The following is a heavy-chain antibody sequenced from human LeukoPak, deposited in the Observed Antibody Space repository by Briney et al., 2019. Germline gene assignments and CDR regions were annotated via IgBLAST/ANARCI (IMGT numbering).Heavy chain of an antibody. Sequence: PSETLSLTCSVSGGSTSDYYWNWIRQPAGQGLEWLGRIYYTGNTAYNPSLESRLTMSLDTAKNQFSLKVTSVTAADTAVYYCARGGTLFTYFDSWGQGTLDTVSS. J-gene: IGHJ4*02. CDR3: ARGGTLFTYFDS. CDR1: GGSTSDYY. V-gene: IGHV4-4*07. CDR2: IYYTGNT. D-gene: IGHD3-10*02.